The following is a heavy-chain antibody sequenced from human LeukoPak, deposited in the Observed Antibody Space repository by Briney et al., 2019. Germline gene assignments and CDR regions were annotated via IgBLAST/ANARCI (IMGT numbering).Heavy chain of an antibody. CDR1: GGIFSNYA. Sequence: ASVKVSCKASGGIFSNYAISWVRQAPGQGLEWMGGIIPSFVTAKYAQKFQGRVTITADESTSTAYMELSSLRAEDTAVYYCARNLWDASSSPLDYWGQGTLVIVSS. V-gene: IGHV1-69*13. D-gene: IGHD6-13*01. CDR3: ARNLWDASSSPLDY. J-gene: IGHJ4*02. CDR2: IIPSFVTA.